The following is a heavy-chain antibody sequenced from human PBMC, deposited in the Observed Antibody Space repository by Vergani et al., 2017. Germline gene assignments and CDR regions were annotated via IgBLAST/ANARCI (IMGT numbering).Heavy chain of an antibody. CDR1: GGTFSSYG. D-gene: IGHD6-13*01. CDR2: ISAYNGNT. Sequence: QVQLVQSGAEVKKPGSSVKVSCKASGGTFSSYGISWVRQAPGQGLEWMGWISAYNGNTNYAQKLQGRVTMTTDTSTSTAYMELRSLRSDDTAVYYCARDWQDSSSWFFDYWGQGTLVTVSS. J-gene: IGHJ4*02. V-gene: IGHV1-18*01. CDR3: ARDWQDSSSWFFDY.